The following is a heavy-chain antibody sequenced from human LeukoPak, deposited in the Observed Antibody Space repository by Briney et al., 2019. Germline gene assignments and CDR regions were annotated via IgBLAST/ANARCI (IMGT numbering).Heavy chain of an antibody. CDR1: GFTFSSYA. CDR3: VKDLGRYRNNCFDY. Sequence: GGSLRLFCVACGFTFSSYAMSWVRQAPGKGLEWVSTLSGSGGGTYYADSVKGRFTISRDDSKNTLYLQMNSLRAEDTAVYYCVKDLGRYRNNCFDYWGQGTLVTVSS. D-gene: IGHD1-26*01. V-gene: IGHV3-23*01. CDR2: LSGSGGGT. J-gene: IGHJ4*02.